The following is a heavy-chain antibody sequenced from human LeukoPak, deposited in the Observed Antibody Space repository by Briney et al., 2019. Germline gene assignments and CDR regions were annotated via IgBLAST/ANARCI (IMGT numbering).Heavy chain of an antibody. J-gene: IGHJ4*02. CDR1: GFTLSNHW. D-gene: IGHD3-16*02. CDR3: ARGIIQESSVGADS. CDR2: INHHGTIT. Sequence: GGSLRLSSAASGFTLSNHWMHWVRQAPGKGLVWISRINHHGTITNYADSANGRFTISRDNAKNTLYLQMSSLRAEDTAMYYCARGIIQESSVGADSWGQGTLVTVSS. V-gene: IGHV3-74*01.